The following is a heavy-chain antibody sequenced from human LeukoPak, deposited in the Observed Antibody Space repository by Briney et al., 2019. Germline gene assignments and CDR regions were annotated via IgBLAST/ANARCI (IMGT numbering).Heavy chain of an antibody. V-gene: IGHV4-38-2*02. CDR2: IYYSGST. D-gene: IGHD5-12*01. J-gene: IGHJ4*02. CDR3: ARVSGYDWESFYDY. CDR1: GYSISSGYY. Sequence: SETLSLTCTVSGYSISSGYYWGWIRQPPGKGLEWIGYIYYSGSTNCNPSLKSRVTISVDTSKNQFSLKLSSVTAADTAMYYCARVSGYDWESFYDYWGQGSLVTVSS.